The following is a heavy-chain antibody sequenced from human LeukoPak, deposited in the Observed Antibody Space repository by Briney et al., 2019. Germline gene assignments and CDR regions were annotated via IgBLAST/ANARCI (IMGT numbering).Heavy chain of an antibody. D-gene: IGHD3-10*01. J-gene: IGHJ5*02. CDR3: ARAPTMVRGVIPNNWFDP. CDR2: IIPIFGTA. Sequence: SVKVSCKASGYTFTDYYINWVRQAPGQGLEWMGGIIPIFGTANYAQKFQGRVTITADESTSTAYMELSSLRSEDTAVYYCARAPTMVRGVIPNNWFDPWGQGTLVTVSS. CDR1: GYTFTDYY. V-gene: IGHV1-69*13.